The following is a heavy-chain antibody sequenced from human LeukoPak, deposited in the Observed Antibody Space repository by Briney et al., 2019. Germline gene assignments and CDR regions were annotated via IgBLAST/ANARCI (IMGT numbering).Heavy chain of an antibody. Sequence: ASVKVSCKVSGYTLAELSIHWVRQATGQGLEWMGWMNPNSGNTGYAQKFQGRVTMTRNTSISTAYMELSSLRSEDTAVYYCARVRGTGIMRYWGQGTLVAVSS. CDR3: ARVRGTGIMRY. J-gene: IGHJ4*02. V-gene: IGHV1-8*01. CDR2: MNPNSGNT. D-gene: IGHD3-16*01. CDR1: GYTLAELS.